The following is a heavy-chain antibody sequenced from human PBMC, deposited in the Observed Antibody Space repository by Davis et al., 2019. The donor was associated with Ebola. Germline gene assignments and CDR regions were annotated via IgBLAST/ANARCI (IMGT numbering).Heavy chain of an antibody. CDR1: GFSFSSFG. J-gene: IGHJ6*02. V-gene: IGHV3-21*01. Sequence: GESLKISCAASGFSFSSFGINWVRQGPGKGLEWVSSISSSSSYISYADSVKGRFTISRDNAKNSLYLQMNSLRAEDTAVYYCARGSLFYYGMDVWGQGTTVTVSS. D-gene: IGHD3-10*01. CDR2: ISSSSSYI. CDR3: ARGSLFYYGMDV.